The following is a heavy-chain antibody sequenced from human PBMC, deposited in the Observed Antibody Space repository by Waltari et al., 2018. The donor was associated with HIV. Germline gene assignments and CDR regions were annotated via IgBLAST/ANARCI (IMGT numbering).Heavy chain of an antibody. J-gene: IGHJ4*02. CDR1: GVALSSYV. CDR2: ISGSDGNT. CDR3: AILIAAAGDFDY. D-gene: IGHD6-13*01. Sequence: EVQLVASGGGLVQPGGSLRLSCAASGVALSSYVMGWVRQAPGKGLEWVSTISGSDGNTYYPDSVQGRFTISRDNSKNTLFLQLNSLRAEDTAVYYCAILIAAAGDFDYWGQGTLVTVSS. V-gene: IGHV3-23*04.